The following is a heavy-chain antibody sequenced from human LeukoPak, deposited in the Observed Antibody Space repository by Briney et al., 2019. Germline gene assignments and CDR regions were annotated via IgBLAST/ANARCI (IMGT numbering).Heavy chain of an antibody. CDR1: GYTFTGYY. CDR2: INPNSGGT. J-gene: IGHJ4*02. Sequence: ASVKVSCKASGYTFTGYYMRWVRQAPGQGLEWMGWINPNSGGTNYAQKFQGRVTMTRDTSISTAYMELSRLRSDDTAVYYCARHLTYSYGYSDYWGQGTLVTVSS. V-gene: IGHV1-2*02. CDR3: ARHLTYSYGYSDY. D-gene: IGHD5-18*01.